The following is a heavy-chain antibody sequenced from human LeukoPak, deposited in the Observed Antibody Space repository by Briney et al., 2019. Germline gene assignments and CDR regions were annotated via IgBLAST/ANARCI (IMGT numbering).Heavy chain of an antibody. CDR3: ARLLTSGRTIRDWFDP. Sequence: GEPLKISCQASGYSFSDYWSGWVRQMHGTGLGGMGIIYTGDSDTTYSPSFQGQVTMSADKSISTSYLQWSSRKATHTAISYLARLLTSGRTIRDWFDPWGEGTLVTVPS. D-gene: IGHD2-8*02. J-gene: IGHJ5*02. CDR2: IYTGDSDT. V-gene: IGHV5-51*01. CDR1: GYSFSDYW.